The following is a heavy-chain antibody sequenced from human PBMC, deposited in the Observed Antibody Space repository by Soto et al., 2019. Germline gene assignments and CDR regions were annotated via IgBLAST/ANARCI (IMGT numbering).Heavy chain of an antibody. D-gene: IGHD6-13*01. Sequence: ASVKVSCKXSGYTFTSYAMHWVRQAPGQRLEWMGWINAGNDNTKYSQKFQGRVTITRDTSASTAYMELSSLRSEDTAVYYCAFGAAAGTSAFDIWGQGTMVTVSS. CDR1: GYTFTSYA. V-gene: IGHV1-3*01. CDR3: AFGAAAGTSAFDI. CDR2: INAGNDNT. J-gene: IGHJ3*02.